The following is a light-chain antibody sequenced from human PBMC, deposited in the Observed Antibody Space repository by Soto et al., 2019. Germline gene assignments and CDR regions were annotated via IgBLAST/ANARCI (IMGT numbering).Light chain of an antibody. J-gene: IGKJ2*01. CDR1: QSVSSN. CDR2: GAS. V-gene: IGKV3-15*01. Sequence: EIVMTQSPATLSVSPGERATLACRASQSVSSNLAWYQQKPCQAPRLLIYGASTRATGIPARFSGSGSGTEFTLTIRSLQSEDFAVYYCQQYNNWPPYTFGQGTKLELK. CDR3: QQYNNWPPYT.